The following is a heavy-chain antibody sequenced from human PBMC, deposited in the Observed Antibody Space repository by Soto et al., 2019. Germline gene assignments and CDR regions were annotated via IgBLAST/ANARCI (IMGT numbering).Heavy chain of an antibody. D-gene: IGHD4-4*01. CDR2: INAGNGNT. Sequence: ASVKVSCKASGHTFTSYAMHWVRQAPGQRLEWMGWINAGNGNTKYSQKFQGRVTITRDTSASTAYMELSSLRSEDTAVYYCARNEGSTTVTKAYYYYYGMDVWGQGTTVSVS. V-gene: IGHV1-3*01. J-gene: IGHJ6*02. CDR1: GHTFTSYA. CDR3: ARNEGSTTVTKAYYYYYGMDV.